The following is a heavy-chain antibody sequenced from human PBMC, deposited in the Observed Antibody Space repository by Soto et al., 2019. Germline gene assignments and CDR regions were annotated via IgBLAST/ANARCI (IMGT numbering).Heavy chain of an antibody. CDR2: TYYRSEWYN. J-gene: IGHJ5*02. CDR3: ARRDNWNHAWFDP. V-gene: IGHV6-1*01. D-gene: IGHD1-20*01. CDR1: GDSVSSNSTA. Sequence: SQTLSLTCAISGDSVSSNSTAWNWIRQSPSRGLEWLGRTYYRSEWYNDYAVSVKSRITINPDTSKNQFSLKLSSVTAADTAVYYCARRDNWNHAWFDPWGQGTLVTVSS.